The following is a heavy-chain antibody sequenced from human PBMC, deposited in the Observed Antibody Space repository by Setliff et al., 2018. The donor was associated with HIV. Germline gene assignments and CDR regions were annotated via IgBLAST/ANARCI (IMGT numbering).Heavy chain of an antibody. CDR3: ARDLGSEQWLPDAFDI. V-gene: IGHV3-30*02. J-gene: IGHJ3*02. CDR1: GFTSGSYG. CDR2: IHYDESIK. D-gene: IGHD6-19*01. Sequence: PGGSLRLSCAASGFTSGSYGMHWVRQAQGKGLEWVAFIHYDESIKYYADSVKGRFTISRDNAKNSLYLQMNSLRAEDTAVYYCARDLGSEQWLPDAFDIWGQGTMVTVSS.